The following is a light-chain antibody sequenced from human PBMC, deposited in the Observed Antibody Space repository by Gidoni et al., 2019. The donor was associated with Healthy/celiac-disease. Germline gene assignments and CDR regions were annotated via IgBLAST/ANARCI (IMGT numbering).Light chain of an antibody. CDR2: KAS. J-gene: IGKJ3*01. CDR1: QSNNRW. CDR3: QQYNSYSLT. Sequence: DIQMTQSPSTLSTSLGDRVTITCRASQSNNRWLAWYKQKTGKAPKVLIYKASSLDSGVPSRFSDSESGTEFTLTISSLQPDDFATYYCQQYNSYSLTFGPGTRVDIK. V-gene: IGKV1-5*03.